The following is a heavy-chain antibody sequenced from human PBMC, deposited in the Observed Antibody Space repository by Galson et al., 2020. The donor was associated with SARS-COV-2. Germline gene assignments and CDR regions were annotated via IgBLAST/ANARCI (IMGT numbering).Heavy chain of an antibody. D-gene: IGHD3-3*01. J-gene: IGHJ6*02. V-gene: IGHV3-30*18. CDR2: ISYDGSNK. Sequence: GESLKISCAASGFTFSSYGMHWVRQAPGKGLEWVAVISYDGSNKYYADSVKGRFTISRDNSKNTLYLQMNSLRAEDTAVYYCAKDLSTLGLRFLGDYYYGMDVWGQGTTVTVSS. CDR3: AKDLSTLGLRFLGDYYYGMDV. CDR1: GFTFSSYG.